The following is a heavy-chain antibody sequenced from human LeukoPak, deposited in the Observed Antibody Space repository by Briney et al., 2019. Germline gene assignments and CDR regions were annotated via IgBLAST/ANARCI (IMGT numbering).Heavy chain of an antibody. Sequence: SETLSLTCAVYGGSFSGYYWSWIRQPPGKGLEWIGEINHSGSTNYNPSLKSRVTISVDTSKNQFSLKLSSVTAADTAVYYCARLGPYDFWSGPLVTYLDYWGQGTLVTVSS. CDR2: INHSGST. J-gene: IGHJ4*02. CDR3: ARLGPYDFWSGPLVTYLDY. V-gene: IGHV4-34*01. CDR1: GGSFSGYY. D-gene: IGHD3-3*01.